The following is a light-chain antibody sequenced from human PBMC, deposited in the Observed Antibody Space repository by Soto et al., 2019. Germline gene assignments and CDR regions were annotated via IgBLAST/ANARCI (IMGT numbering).Light chain of an antibody. CDR2: GAS. V-gene: IGKV3-15*01. CDR1: QSINSN. J-gene: IGKJ2*01. Sequence: ETVMTQSPATLSVSPGERATLSCRASQSINSNLAWYQQKPGQAPRVLIYGASARATGIPARFSGSGSGTEFTLTISSLQSEDFAIYYCLQSNNWPYTFGQGTKLEIK. CDR3: LQSNNWPYT.